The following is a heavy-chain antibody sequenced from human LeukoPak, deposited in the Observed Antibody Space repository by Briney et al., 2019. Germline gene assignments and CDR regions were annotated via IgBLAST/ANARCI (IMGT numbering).Heavy chain of an antibody. CDR3: AKDWDSVATIPSDY. CDR2: ISGGGGST. V-gene: IGHV3-23*01. CDR1: GFTFSNYA. D-gene: IGHD5-12*01. J-gene: IGHJ4*02. Sequence: GGSLRLSCAASGFTFSNYAMTWVRQAPGKGLEWVSVISGGGGSTYYADSVKGRFTISRDNSKNTLYLQMNSLRAEDTAVYYCAKDWDSVATIPSDYWGQGPLVTVSS.